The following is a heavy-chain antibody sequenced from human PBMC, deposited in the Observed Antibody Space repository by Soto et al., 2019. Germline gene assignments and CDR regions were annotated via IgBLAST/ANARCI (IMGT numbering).Heavy chain of an antibody. Sequence: GGSLRLSCAASGFTFSSYSMNWVRQAPGKGLEWVSSISSSSSYIYYADSVKGRFTISRDNAKNSLYLQMNSLRAEDTAVYYCARIMIKFGDTDGGFDYWGQGTLVTVYS. CDR1: GFTFSSYS. D-gene: IGHD3-16*01. V-gene: IGHV3-21*01. CDR2: ISSSSSYI. CDR3: ARIMIKFGDTDGGFDY. J-gene: IGHJ4*02.